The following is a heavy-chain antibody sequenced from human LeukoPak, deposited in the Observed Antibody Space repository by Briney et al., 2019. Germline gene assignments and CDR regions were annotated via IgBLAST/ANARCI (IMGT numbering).Heavy chain of an antibody. J-gene: IGHJ4*02. Sequence: GGSPRLSCAASGFTFSSYEMNWVRQAPGKGLGWVSYISSSGSTIYYADSVKGRFTISRDNAKSSLYLQMNSLRAEDTAVYYCARGPSVYFDYWGQGTLVTVSS. D-gene: IGHD3-10*01. CDR1: GFTFSSYE. V-gene: IGHV3-48*03. CDR2: ISSSGSTI. CDR3: ARGPSVYFDY.